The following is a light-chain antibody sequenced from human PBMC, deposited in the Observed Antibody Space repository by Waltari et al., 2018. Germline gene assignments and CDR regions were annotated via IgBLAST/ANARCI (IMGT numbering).Light chain of an antibody. CDR3: SSYTSSTIPV. J-gene: IGLJ1*01. CDR1: SSDAGGYKY. Sequence: QSALTQPASVSGSPGQSIPISCTGTSSDAGGYKYVSWYQQHPDKAPKLMLYDVNNRPSGVSNRFSGSKSGNTASLTISSLQAEDEADYYCSSYTSSTIPVFGTGTKVTVL. CDR2: DVN. V-gene: IGLV2-14*03.